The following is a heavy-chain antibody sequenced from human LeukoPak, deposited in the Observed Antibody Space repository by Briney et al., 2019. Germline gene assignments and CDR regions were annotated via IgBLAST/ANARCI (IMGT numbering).Heavy chain of an antibody. CDR1: GFTFGDYA. J-gene: IGHJ5*02. D-gene: IGHD3-10*01. CDR2: IRSKAYGGTT. CDR3: TRDGYYGSGINWFDP. Sequence: GGSLRLSCTATGFTFGDYAMSWVRQAPGKGLEWVGFIRSKAYGGTTEYAASVKGGFTISRDDSKSIAYLQMNSLKTEDTAVYYCTRDGYYGSGINWFDPWGQGTLVTVSS. V-gene: IGHV3-49*04.